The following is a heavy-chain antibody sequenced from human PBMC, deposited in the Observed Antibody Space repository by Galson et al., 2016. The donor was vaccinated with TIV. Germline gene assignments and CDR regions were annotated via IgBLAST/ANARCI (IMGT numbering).Heavy chain of an antibody. J-gene: IGHJ6*02. CDR1: GGTFGSFV. D-gene: IGHD5-18*01. Sequence: SVKVSCKASGGTFGSFVFNWVRQAPGQGLEWMGDIIPLFGSANYAQKFQGRVTITADRSTSTVYMELTSLTSEDSALYYCAKDRKPAMGTYHFDYGMDVWGQGTTFTVSS. CDR3: AKDRKPAMGTYHFDYGMDV. V-gene: IGHV1-69*06. CDR2: IIPLFGSA.